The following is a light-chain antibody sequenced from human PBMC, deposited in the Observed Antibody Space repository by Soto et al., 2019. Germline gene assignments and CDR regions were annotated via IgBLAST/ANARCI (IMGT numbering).Light chain of an antibody. V-gene: IGKV3D-20*02. CDR3: QPRSDSLT. CDR2: GAS. CDR1: QSVSSSY. J-gene: IGKJ5*01. Sequence: IVLTHAPGSLTLSPGERATLSYRASQSVSSSYLAWYQQKPGQPPRLLIYGASSRATGIPDRFSGSGSGTDFTLTISRLDPEDVALYYCQPRSDSLTFGQGTRVDIK.